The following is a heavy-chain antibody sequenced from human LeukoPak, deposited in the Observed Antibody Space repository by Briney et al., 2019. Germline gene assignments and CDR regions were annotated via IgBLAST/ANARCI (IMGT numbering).Heavy chain of an antibody. V-gene: IGHV1-2*02. CDR1: GYTFTGYY. D-gene: IGHD3-10*01. CDR2: INPNSGGT. CDR3: ARGGIYGSGSHFLDY. J-gene: IGHJ4*02. Sequence: GSLKVSCKASGYTFTGYYMHWVRQAPGQGLEWMGWINPNSGGTNYAQQFQGRVTMTRDTSVSTAYMEPGSLRSDDTAVYYCARGGIYGSGSHFLDYWGQGTLVTLSS.